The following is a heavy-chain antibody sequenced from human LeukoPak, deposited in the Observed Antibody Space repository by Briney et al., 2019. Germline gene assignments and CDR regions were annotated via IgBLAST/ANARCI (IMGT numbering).Heavy chain of an antibody. CDR3: ASETAMATGAFDI. D-gene: IGHD5-18*01. CDR2: IYYSGST. Sequence: PSETLSLTCTVSGGSISSYYWSWIRQPPGKGLEWIGYIYYSGSTNYNPSLKSRVTISVDTSKNQFSLKLSSVTAADTAVYYCASETAMATGAFDIGGQGTMVTVSP. J-gene: IGHJ3*02. V-gene: IGHV4-59*01. CDR1: GGSISSYY.